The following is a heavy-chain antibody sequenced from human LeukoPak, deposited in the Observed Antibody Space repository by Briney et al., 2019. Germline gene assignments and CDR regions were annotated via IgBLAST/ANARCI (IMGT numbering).Heavy chain of an antibody. J-gene: IGHJ6*02. CDR3: ARHSSGFGRLGGMDV. V-gene: IGHV1-2*02. D-gene: IGHD6-19*01. CDR1: GYTFTSYG. Sequence: ASVKVSCKASGYTFTSYGISWVRQAPGQGLEWMGWINPNSGGTNYAQKFQGRVTMTRDTSISTAYMELSRLRSDDTAVYYCARHSSGFGRLGGMDVWGQGTTVTVSS. CDR2: INPNSGGT.